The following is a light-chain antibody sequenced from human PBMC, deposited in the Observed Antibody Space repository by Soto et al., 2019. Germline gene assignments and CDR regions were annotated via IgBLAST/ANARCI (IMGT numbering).Light chain of an antibody. CDR1: QSIGSY. J-gene: IGKJ1*01. CDR3: QQSYSTAWT. V-gene: IGKV1-39*01. CDR2: AAS. Sequence: IQMTQSPSSLSASVGDRVTMTCRASQSIGSYVNWYQEKPGEAPKVLIFAASSLQSGVPSRFSGSGSGTDFTLTISSLQPEDFATYYCQQSYSTAWTFGQGTRWIS.